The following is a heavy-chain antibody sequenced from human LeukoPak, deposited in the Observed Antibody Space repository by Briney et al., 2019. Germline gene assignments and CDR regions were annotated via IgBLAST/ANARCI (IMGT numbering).Heavy chain of an antibody. CDR1: GYTFTGYS. J-gene: IGHJ4*02. Sequence: GASVKVSCKASGYTFTGYSIHWVRQAPGQGLEWMGWFNPNSGGTNYAQKFQDRVTMTRDTSINTAYMELSRLRFDDTAVYYCARGGGTISGVVDYWGQRTLVTVSS. V-gene: IGHV1-2*02. D-gene: IGHD3-3*01. CDR2: FNPNSGGT. CDR3: ARGGGTISGVVDY.